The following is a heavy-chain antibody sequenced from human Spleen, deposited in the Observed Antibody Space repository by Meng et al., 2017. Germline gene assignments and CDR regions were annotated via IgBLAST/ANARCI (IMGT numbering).Heavy chain of an antibody. D-gene: IGHD6-13*01. CDR2: INAVFGTT. CDR1: GGIFSNYV. Sequence: SVKVSCKALGGIFSNYVIGWVRQAPGQGLEWMGGINAVFGTTNYAQKFHDRVTMTGDTSISTAYMELSGLRSDDTAMYYCARDEDISAAGKLFGDYWGQGTLVTVSS. V-gene: IGHV1-69*06. J-gene: IGHJ4*02. CDR3: ARDEDISAAGKLFGDY.